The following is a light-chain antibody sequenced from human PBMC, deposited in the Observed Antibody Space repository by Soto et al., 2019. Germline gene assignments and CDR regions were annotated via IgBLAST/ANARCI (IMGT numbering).Light chain of an antibody. V-gene: IGKV1-5*03. CDR3: KQYNTYSWT. CDR2: KAS. CDR1: QTVNVF. Sequence: DIQMTQSPSTVSASVGDRVTITCRASQTVNVFLAWYQQKPGKAPKLLIQKASTLETGVPSRFSGSGSGTDFALTISGLQPDDFATYYCKQYNTYSWTFGQGTKV. J-gene: IGKJ1*01.